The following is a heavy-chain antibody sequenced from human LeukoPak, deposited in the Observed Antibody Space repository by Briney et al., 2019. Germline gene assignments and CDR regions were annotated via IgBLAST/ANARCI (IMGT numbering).Heavy chain of an antibody. CDR3: AKDQSSSWYDGEDY. J-gene: IGHJ4*02. V-gene: IGHV3-30*18. CDR1: GFTFSSYG. Sequence: GGSLKLSCAASGFTFSSYGMHWVRQAPGKGLEWVAVISYDGSNKYYADSVKGRFTISRDNSKNTLYLQMNSLRAEDTAVYYCAKDQSSSWYDGEDYWGQGTLVTVSS. CDR2: ISYDGSNK. D-gene: IGHD6-13*01.